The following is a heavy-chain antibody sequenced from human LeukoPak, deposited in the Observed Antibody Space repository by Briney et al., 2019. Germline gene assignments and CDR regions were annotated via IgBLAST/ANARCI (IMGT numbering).Heavy chain of an antibody. CDR3: ARAPFTMVRGVITGDWFDP. V-gene: IGHV4-34*01. J-gene: IGHJ5*02. CDR2: INHSGST. CDR1: GGSFSGYY. Sequence: SETLSLTCAVYGGSFSGYYWSWIRQPPGKGLEWIGEINHSGSTNYNPSLKSRVTISVDTSKNQFSLKLSSVTAADTAVYYCARAPFTMVRGVITGDWFDPWGRGTLVTVSS. D-gene: IGHD3-10*01.